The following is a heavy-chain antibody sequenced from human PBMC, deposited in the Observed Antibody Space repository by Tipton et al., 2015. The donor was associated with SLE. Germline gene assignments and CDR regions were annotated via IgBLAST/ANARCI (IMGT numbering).Heavy chain of an antibody. CDR2: IRYDGSNK. CDR1: GFTFRSYG. D-gene: IGHD2-2*01. CDR3: AKDGGGGSTSCFDY. J-gene: IGHJ4*02. Sequence: QLVQSGGVLIQPGGSLRLSCVASGFTFRSYGMHWVRQAPGKGLEWVSFIRYDGSNKYYADSVKGRFSISRDNSKNMLYMQMNSLGPEDTAMYYCAKDGGGGSTSCFDYWGQGTLVTVSS. V-gene: IGHV3-30*02.